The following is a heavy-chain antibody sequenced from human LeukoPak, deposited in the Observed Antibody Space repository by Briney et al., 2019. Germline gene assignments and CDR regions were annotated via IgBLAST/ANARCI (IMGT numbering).Heavy chain of an antibody. Sequence: GGSLRLSCAASGFTFSNYGMHCVRQAPGKGLEWVAGISEDGINKYYADSVKARFTISRDNAKNSLYLQMNSLRAEDTALYYCATVADSGSYYTRSYFDYWGQGTLVTVSS. V-gene: IGHV3-30*03. J-gene: IGHJ4*02. D-gene: IGHD1-26*01. CDR3: ATVADSGSYYTRSYFDY. CDR2: ISEDGINK. CDR1: GFTFSNYG.